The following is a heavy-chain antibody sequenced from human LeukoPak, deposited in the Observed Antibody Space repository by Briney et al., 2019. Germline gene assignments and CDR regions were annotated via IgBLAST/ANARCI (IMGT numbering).Heavy chain of an antibody. Sequence: GASAKVSCKASGYSFTSYYMHWGRQAPGQGLEWMGIINPSGDSTSYAQRFQGRVTMTRDMSTSTDYMELSSLRSEDTAVYYCARDNSVGDNAWWFDPWGQGTLVIVSS. CDR2: INPSGDST. CDR3: ARDNSVGDNAWWFDP. J-gene: IGHJ5*02. V-gene: IGHV1-46*01. CDR1: GYSFTSYY. D-gene: IGHD1-26*01.